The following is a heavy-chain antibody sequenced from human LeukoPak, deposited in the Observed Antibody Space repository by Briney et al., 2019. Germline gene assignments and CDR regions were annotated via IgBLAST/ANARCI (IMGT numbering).Heavy chain of an antibody. CDR3: ASNRYSGSFDFDY. CDR2: ISVSGTGI. CDR1: GFAFSSYE. D-gene: IGHD1-26*01. V-gene: IGHV3-48*03. Sequence: PGGSLRLSCAASGFAFSSYEMNWVRQAPGKGLEWISYISVSGTGIYYADSVKGRFTISRDNAKNSLYLQMNSLRAEDTAVYYCASNRYSGSFDFDYWGQGTLVTVSS. J-gene: IGHJ4*02.